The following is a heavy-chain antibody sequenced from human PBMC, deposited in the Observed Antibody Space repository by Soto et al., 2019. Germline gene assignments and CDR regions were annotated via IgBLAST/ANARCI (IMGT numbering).Heavy chain of an antibody. CDR3: ARDRYSGSDAYMDV. J-gene: IGHJ6*03. CDR1: GFTFSGYY. D-gene: IGHD5-12*01. CDR2: ISGSSGNI. V-gene: IGHV3-11*01. Sequence: QVQLVESGGGVGKPGGSLRLSCAASGFTFSGYYMSWTRQAPGKGLEWVAYISGSSGNIYYADSVKGRFTISRDNAKNSLYLQTNSLRADDTAVYYCARDRYSGSDAYMDVWGNGTTVTVSS.